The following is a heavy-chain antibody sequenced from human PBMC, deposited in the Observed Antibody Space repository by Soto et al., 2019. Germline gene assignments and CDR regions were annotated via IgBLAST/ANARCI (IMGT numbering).Heavy chain of an antibody. CDR2: ISAYNGNT. CDR3: AREGVRPYYYYGMDV. D-gene: IGHD3-16*01. CDR1: GYTFTSYG. V-gene: IGHV1-18*01. Sequence: QVQLVHSGAEVKKPGASVKVSCKTSGYTFTSYGISWVRQAPGQGLEWMGWISAYNGNTNYAQKLQDRVTMTTDTSTTTAYMELRSLRSDDTAVYYCAREGVRPYYYYGMDVWGQGTTVNGSS. J-gene: IGHJ6*02.